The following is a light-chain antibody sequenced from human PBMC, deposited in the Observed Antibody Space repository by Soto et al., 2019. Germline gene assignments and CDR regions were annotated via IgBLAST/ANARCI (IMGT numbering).Light chain of an antibody. CDR3: QQYNAFYT. J-gene: IGKJ2*01. CDR2: DVS. V-gene: IGKV1-5*01. CDR1: QSINRW. Sequence: DIQMTQSPPTLSASVGDRVTITCRAGQSINRWLAWYQQKPGRAPKLLIYDVSTLQSGVPSRFSGSGPETEFILTISSLQPDDFATYYCQQYNAFYTFXQGTKVDIK.